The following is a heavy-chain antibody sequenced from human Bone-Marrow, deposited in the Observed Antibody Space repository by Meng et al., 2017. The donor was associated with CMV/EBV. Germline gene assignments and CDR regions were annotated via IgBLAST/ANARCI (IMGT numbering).Heavy chain of an antibody. CDR3: ARAGGTRGYFDY. CDR1: GFTFSSYS. CDR2: ISSSSSYI. D-gene: IGHD1-26*01. Sequence: GESLKISCAASGFTFSSYSMNWVRQAPGKGLEWVSSISSSSSYIYYADSVKGRFTISRDNAKNSLYLQMNSLRAEDTAVYYCARAGGTRGYFDYWGQGTLVTVSS. V-gene: IGHV3-21*01. J-gene: IGHJ4*02.